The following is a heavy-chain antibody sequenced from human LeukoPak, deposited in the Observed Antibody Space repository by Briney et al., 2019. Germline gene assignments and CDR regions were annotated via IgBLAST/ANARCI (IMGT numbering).Heavy chain of an antibody. Sequence: GGSLRLSCAASGISFRNAWMSWVPHAPGKGLEWVGRIKSKTVGGTTNYAAPVKGRFTTSGDDSKNTLYMQMNSLTTEDTAVYYCTTDWAMVRGVTDAFDIWGQGTMVTVSS. CDR2: IKSKTVGGTT. CDR1: GISFRNAW. V-gene: IGHV3-15*01. D-gene: IGHD3-10*01. J-gene: IGHJ3*02. CDR3: TTDWAMVRGVTDAFDI.